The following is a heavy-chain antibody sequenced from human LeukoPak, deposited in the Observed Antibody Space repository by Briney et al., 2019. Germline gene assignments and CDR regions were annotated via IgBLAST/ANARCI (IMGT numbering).Heavy chain of an antibody. CDR3: ARDKPYDSSGYYFTS. V-gene: IGHV1-69*04. D-gene: IGHD3-22*01. J-gene: IGHJ5*02. Sequence: SVKVSCKASGGTFSSYAISWVRQAPGQGLEWMGRIIPILGIANYAQKFQGRVTITADKSTSTAYMELSSLRSEDTAVYYCARDKPYDSSGYYFTSWGQGTLVTVSS. CDR2: IIPILGIA. CDR1: GGTFSSYA.